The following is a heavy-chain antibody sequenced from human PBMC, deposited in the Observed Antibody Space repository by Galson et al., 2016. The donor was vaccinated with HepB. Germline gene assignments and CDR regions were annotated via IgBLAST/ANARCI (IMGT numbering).Heavy chain of an antibody. Sequence: TLSLTCTVSAGSSSSGDYYWSWIRQPPGKGLEWVGYIYYSGFSYYMASLESRATMSVDTSNNQFSLKLTSVTAADTAVYYCARFYYGDYGRFDPWGQGILVTVSS. CDR1: AGSSSSGDYY. J-gene: IGHJ5*02. CDR2: IYYSGFS. D-gene: IGHD4-17*01. CDR3: ARFYYGDYGRFDP. V-gene: IGHV4-30-4*01.